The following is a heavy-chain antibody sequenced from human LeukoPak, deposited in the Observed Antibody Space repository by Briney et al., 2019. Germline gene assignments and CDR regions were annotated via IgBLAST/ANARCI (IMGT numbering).Heavy chain of an antibody. D-gene: IGHD6-19*01. CDR2: ISGSGGST. CDR1: EFTFSSYA. V-gene: IGHV3-23*01. Sequence: TGGSLRLSCVVSEFTFSSYAMSWVRQAPGKGLEWVSAISGSGGSTYYADSAKGRFTISRDNSKNTLYLQMNSLRAEDTAVYYCAKGRYSSGWYPRYWGQGTLVTVSS. CDR3: AKGRYSSGWYPRY. J-gene: IGHJ4*02.